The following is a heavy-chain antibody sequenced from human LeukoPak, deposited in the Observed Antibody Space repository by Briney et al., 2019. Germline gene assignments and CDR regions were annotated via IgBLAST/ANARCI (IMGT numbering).Heavy chain of an antibody. CDR1: GGSITSSSW. CDR2: IYLSGTT. J-gene: IGHJ4*02. D-gene: IGHD3-10*01. CDR3: ARKENVYYYFDY. V-gene: IGHV4-28*01. Sequence: SETLSLTCTVSGGSITSSSWWGWIRQPPGKGLEWIGYIYLSGTTCYNPSLQSRVTMSVDTSKNQFSLKLSSVTAVDTAVYYCARKENVYYYFDYWGQGTLVTVSS.